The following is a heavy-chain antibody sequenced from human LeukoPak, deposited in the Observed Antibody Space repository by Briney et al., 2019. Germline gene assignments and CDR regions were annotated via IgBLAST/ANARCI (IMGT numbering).Heavy chain of an antibody. CDR2: IYSGST. D-gene: IGHD3-3*01. V-gene: IGHV4-59*01. CDR3: ARSAAYYNFWTGYYDALYYMDV. J-gene: IGHJ6*03. Sequence: SETLSLTCAVSGDSIKDYYWSWIRQTPGRGLNLIGYIYSGSTNYNPSLKSRVTISVDTSKNQVSLKLRSVTAADTAVYYCARSAAYYNFWTGYYDALYYMDVWGKGTTVTVSS. CDR1: GDSIKDYY.